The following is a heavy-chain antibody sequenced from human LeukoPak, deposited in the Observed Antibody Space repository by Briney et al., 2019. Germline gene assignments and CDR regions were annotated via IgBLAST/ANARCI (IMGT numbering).Heavy chain of an antibody. D-gene: IGHD2-2*01. CDR3: AKGVDDFVAVTAALVDYFDS. V-gene: IGHV3-30*18. Sequence: EGSLRLSCSGSGFTFSTFGMHWVRQAPGKGLEWLAVISHDGSNKDYPDSVKGRFAISRDNSKNTLFLQMNSLRAEDTAVYYCAKGVDDFVAVTAALVDYFDSWGPGTLVSVSS. CDR1: GFTFSTFG. CDR2: ISHDGSNK. J-gene: IGHJ4*02.